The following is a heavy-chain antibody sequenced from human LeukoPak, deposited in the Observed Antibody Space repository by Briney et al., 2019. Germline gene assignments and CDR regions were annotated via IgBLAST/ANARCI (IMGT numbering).Heavy chain of an antibody. J-gene: IGHJ3*02. Sequence: SETLSLTCTVSGGSISSYYWSWIRQPPGKGLEWIGYIYYSGSTNYNPSLKSRVTISVDTSKNQFSLKLSSVTAADTAVYYCARGIEIFGVVQDAFDIWGQGTMVTVSS. D-gene: IGHD3-3*01. V-gene: IGHV4-59*08. CDR3: ARGIEIFGVVQDAFDI. CDR2: IYYSGST. CDR1: GGSISSYY.